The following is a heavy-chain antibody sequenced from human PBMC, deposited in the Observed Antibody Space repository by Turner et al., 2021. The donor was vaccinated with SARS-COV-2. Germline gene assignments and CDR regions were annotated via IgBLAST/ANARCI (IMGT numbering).Heavy chain of an antibody. CDR3: AGIQSYDRSDYYGMDV. CDR1: AFTFSSSA. J-gene: IGHJ6*02. V-gene: IGHV3-30-3*01. CDR2: ISYDGSNK. Sequence: VQLVESGGGLVQPGWSVRLSCAAPAFTFSSSAMNWVRQAPGKGLGWVAVISYDGSNKYYADSVKGRFTISRDNSKNTLYLQMNSLRAEDTAVYYCAGIQSYDRSDYYGMDVWGQGTTVTVSS. D-gene: IGHD3-22*01.